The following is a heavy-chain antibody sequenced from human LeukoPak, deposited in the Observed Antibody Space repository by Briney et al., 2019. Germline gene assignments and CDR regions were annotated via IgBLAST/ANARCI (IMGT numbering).Heavy chain of an antibody. Sequence: GGSLRLSCAASGFTFSSYAMSWVRQAPGKGLEWVSAISGSGGSTYYADSVKGRFTISRDNSKNTLYLQMNSLRAEDTAVYYCARDGDYDILTGYYRSYMDVWGQGTTVTVSS. CDR3: ARDGDYDILTGYYRSYMDV. J-gene: IGHJ6*02. CDR2: ISGSGGST. V-gene: IGHV3-23*01. D-gene: IGHD3-9*01. CDR1: GFTFSSYA.